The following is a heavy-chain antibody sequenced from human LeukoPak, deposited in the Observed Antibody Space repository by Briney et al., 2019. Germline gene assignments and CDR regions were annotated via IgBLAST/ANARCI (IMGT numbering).Heavy chain of an antibody. J-gene: IGHJ2*01. CDR3: ARDGFPGAVTQNEGWWFFDL. CDR2: IGYDGSNK. V-gene: IGHV3-33*01. D-gene: IGHD4-17*01. Sequence: PGVSLRLSCAASGFTFWNYDMHWVPQAPGKGLEGGSDIGYDGSNKYYADSVRGRFTIFRDNSKNTLYMQMNRLRVEDTAVYFCARDGFPGAVTQNEGWWFFDLWGRGTLVTVSS. CDR1: GFTFWNYD.